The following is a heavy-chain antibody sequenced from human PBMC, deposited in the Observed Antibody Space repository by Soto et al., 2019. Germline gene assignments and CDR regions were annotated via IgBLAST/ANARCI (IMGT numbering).Heavy chain of an antibody. J-gene: IGHJ5*02. CDR2: INPSGGIT. CDR1: TSYY. CDR3: ARDREITIFGVVPNWFDP. D-gene: IGHD3-3*01. Sequence: TSYYRRWVRQEHRQGFEWKGIINPSGGITSYAQKFQGRVTMTRDTSTSTVYMELSSLRSEDTAVYYCARDREITIFGVVPNWFDPWGQGTLGTV. V-gene: IGHV1-46*01.